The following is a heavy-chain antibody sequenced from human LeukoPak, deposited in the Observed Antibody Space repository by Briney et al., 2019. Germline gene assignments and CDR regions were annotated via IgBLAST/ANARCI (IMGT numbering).Heavy chain of an antibody. V-gene: IGHV3-21*01. J-gene: IGHJ4*02. CDR1: GFTFSSYS. CDR2: VSGRGTYI. Sequence: GGSLRLSCAASGFTFSSYSMTWVRQAPGKGLEWVSSVSGRGTYIYYADSVNGRFTISRDNAKNSLYLQMNSLRAEDTAVYYCARDRRTGGLTMVDYWGLGTLVTVSS. D-gene: IGHD3-10*01. CDR3: ARDRRTGGLTMVDY.